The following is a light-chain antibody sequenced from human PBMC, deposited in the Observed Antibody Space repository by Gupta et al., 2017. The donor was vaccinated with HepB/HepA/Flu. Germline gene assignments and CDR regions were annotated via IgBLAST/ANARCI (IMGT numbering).Light chain of an antibody. Sequence: SSELTQDPAVSVALGQTVRITCQGESLRTDDVNWYQQTPAQTPILLIYDKNNRPSAIPDRFSGSSSGNTAALTITGAQAEDEADYYCHSRDSSSNNGVFGAGIKVTVL. V-gene: IGLV3-19*01. J-gene: IGLJ1*01. CDR3: HSRDSSSNNGV. CDR2: DKN. CDR1: SLRTDD.